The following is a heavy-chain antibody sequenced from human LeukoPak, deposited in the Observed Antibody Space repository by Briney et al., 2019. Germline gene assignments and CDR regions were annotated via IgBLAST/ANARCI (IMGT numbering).Heavy chain of an antibody. Sequence: GGSLRLSCAASGFTFRNYGMSWVRQAPGKGLEWVASISGNGAVTFYGDSVKGRFTISRDNSKNTLYLQMNSLRADDTAIFYCAKIRDSAGIDYWGQGTLVTVSS. D-gene: IGHD3-10*01. CDR1: GFTFRNYG. CDR3: AKIRDSAGIDY. V-gene: IGHV3-23*01. J-gene: IGHJ4*02. CDR2: ISGNGAVT.